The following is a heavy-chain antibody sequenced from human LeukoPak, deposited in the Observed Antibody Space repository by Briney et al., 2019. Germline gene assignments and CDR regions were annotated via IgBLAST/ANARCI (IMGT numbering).Heavy chain of an antibody. J-gene: IGHJ4*02. V-gene: IGHV3-48*04. CDR2: ISSSGSTI. D-gene: IGHD6-19*01. CDR3: ARVGYSSGWDY. CDR1: GFTFSSYS. Sequence: GGSLRLSCAASGFTFSSYSMNWVRQAPGKGLEWASYISSSGSTIYYADSVKGRFTISRDNAKNSLYLQMNSLRAEDTAVYYCARVGYSSGWDYWGQGTLVTVSS.